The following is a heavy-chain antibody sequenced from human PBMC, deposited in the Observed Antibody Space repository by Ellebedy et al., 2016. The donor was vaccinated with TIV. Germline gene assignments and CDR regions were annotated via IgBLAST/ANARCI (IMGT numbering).Heavy chain of an antibody. J-gene: IGHJ5*02. V-gene: IGHV1-18*04. D-gene: IGHD3-10*01. CDR3: AKGYGPGNWFDP. Sequence: AASVKVSCKASGYTFTGYYIHWVRQAPGQGLEWMGWISAFNGNRDYSQKFQDRVTLTTETSTTTAYMELTNLTSDDTAIYYCAKGYGPGNWFDPWGQGTLVTVSS. CDR2: ISAFNGNR. CDR1: GYTFTGYY.